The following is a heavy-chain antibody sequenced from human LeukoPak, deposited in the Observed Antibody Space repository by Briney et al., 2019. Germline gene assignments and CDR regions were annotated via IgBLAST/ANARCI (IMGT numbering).Heavy chain of an antibody. CDR2: ISSSSSYI. D-gene: IGHD3-22*01. J-gene: IGHJ4*02. Sequence: GGSLRLSCAASGFTFSSYSMNWVRQAPGKGLEWVSSISSSSSYIYYADSVKGRFTISRDNSKNTVYLQMNSLRAEDTAVYYCAKGMYFYDSDGYSGDRWGQGTLVTVSS. V-gene: IGHV3-21*04. CDR3: AKGMYFYDSDGYSGDR. CDR1: GFTFSSYS.